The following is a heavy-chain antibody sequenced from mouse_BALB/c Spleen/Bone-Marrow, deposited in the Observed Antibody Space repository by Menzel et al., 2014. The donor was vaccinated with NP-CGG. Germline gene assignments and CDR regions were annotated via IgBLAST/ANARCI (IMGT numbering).Heavy chain of an antibody. D-gene: IGHD3-1*01. CDR2: ISSGGSYT. V-gene: IGHV5-9-4*01. Sequence: EVQVVESGGGLVKPGGSLKLSCAASGFTFSYYAMSWVRQSPEKSLEWVAEISSGGSYTYYPDTVTGRFTISRDNAKNTLCLEMSSLRSEDTAMYYCARDNSGYFDYWGQGTTLTVSS. J-gene: IGHJ2*01. CDR3: ARDNSGYFDY. CDR1: GFTFSYYA.